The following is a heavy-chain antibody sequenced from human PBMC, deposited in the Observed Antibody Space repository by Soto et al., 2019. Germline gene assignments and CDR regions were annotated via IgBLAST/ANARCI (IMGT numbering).Heavy chain of an antibody. D-gene: IGHD3-22*01. CDR2: ISYDGSNK. V-gene: IGHV3-30-3*01. CDR3: ARDRGQRDRSGSNRFDP. CDR1: GFTFSSYA. J-gene: IGHJ5*02. Sequence: GGSLRLSCAACGFTFSSYAMHWVRQAPGKXLEWVAVISYDGSNKYYADSVKGRFTISRDNSKNTLYLQMNSLRAEDTAVYYCARDRGQRDRSGSNRFDPWGQGTLVTVSS.